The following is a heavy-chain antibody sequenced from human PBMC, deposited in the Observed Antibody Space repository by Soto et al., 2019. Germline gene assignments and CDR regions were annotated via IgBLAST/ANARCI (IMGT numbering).Heavy chain of an antibody. D-gene: IGHD3-3*01. CDR2: FSGSGGRT. Sequence: PGRPLRLSCAASGFTFSNYAMSWVLQAPGKGLEWVSAFSGSGGRTYYADSVQARFTISRDNSQNTLYLKMKSLRAEDTDVYYCAKSPFLDHGMDVWGQGTTVTVSS. CDR3: AKSPFLDHGMDV. V-gene: IGHV3-23*01. CDR1: GFTFSNYA. J-gene: IGHJ6*02.